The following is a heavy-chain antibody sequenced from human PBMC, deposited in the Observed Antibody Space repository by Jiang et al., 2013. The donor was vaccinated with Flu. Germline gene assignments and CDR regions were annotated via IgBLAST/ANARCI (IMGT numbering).Heavy chain of an antibody. V-gene: IGHV1-46*01. CDR3: ARDLLVAAGDGSLDY. D-gene: IGHD6-13*01. J-gene: IGHJ4*02. CDR1: GYTFTNYY. Sequence: SGAEVKKPGASVKVSCKASGYTFTNYYIHWVRQAPGQGLEWMGIINPSGGSTSYAQKFQDRVTMTRDTSTSTVYMELSSLRSEDTAVYYCARDLLVAAGDGSLDYWGQGTLVTVSS. CDR2: INPSGGST.